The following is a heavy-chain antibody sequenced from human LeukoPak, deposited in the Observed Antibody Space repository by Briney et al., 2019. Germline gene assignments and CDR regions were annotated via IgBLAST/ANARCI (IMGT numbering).Heavy chain of an antibody. V-gene: IGHV4-31*03. Sequence: PSETLSLTCTVSGGSISSGDYYWSWIRQHPGKGLEWIGYIYYSGSTYYNPSLKSRVTISVDTSKNQFSLKLSSVTAADTAVYYCARVSPVLLWFGDDRTSYYFDYWGQGTLVTVSS. CDR1: GGSISSGDYY. D-gene: IGHD3-10*01. CDR2: IYYSGST. CDR3: ARVSPVLLWFGDDRTSYYFDY. J-gene: IGHJ4*02.